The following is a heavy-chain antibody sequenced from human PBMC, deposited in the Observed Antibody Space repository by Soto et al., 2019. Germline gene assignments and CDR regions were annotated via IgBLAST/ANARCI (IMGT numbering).Heavy chain of an antibody. V-gene: IGHV4-31*03. J-gene: IGHJ6*02. CDR1: GGSISSGGYY. D-gene: IGHD6-25*01. CDR2: IYDSGST. Sequence: QVQLQESGPGLVKPSQTLSLTCTVFGGSISSGGYYWSWIRQHPGKGLEWIGYIYDSGSTYYNPSLKSRVTRSVDTSKNQFSLKLSSVTAADTTVYYCARSWGFTAATGSYYYYGMDVWGQGTTVTVSS. CDR3: ARSWGFTAATGSYYYYGMDV.